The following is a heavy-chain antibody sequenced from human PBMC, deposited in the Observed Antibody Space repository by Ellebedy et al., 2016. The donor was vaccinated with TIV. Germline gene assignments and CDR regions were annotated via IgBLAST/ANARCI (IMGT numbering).Heavy chain of an antibody. V-gene: IGHV3-23*01. D-gene: IGHD6-13*01. CDR1: GFTFSNYV. CDR3: ARGGYYCFDN. CDR2: ITGSDSKT. Sequence: PGGSLRLSCAASGFTFSNYVMSWVRQAPGKGLEWVSGITGSDSKTYYAESVKGRFTISRDNSRNTLYLQMNSLRVEDTAVYYCARGGYYCFDNWGQGTLVTVYS. J-gene: IGHJ4*02.